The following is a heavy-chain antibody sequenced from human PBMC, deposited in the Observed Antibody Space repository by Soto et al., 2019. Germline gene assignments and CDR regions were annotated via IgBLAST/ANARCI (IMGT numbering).Heavy chain of an antibody. CDR1: GFTFSSYS. V-gene: IGHV3-21*01. D-gene: IGHD2-21*02. Sequence: EVQLVESGGGLVKPGGSLRLSCAASGFTFSSYSLNWVRQAPGKGLEWVSSISSSSSYIYYADSVKGRFTISRDNAKNSPYLQINSLRADDTAVYYCVRAYCGGDCYSALEYYFDYWGQGSLVTVSS. J-gene: IGHJ4*02. CDR2: ISSSSSYI. CDR3: VRAYCGGDCYSALEYYFDY.